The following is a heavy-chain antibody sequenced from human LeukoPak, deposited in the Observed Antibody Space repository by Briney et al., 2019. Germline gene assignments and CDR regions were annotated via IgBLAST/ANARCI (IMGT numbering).Heavy chain of an antibody. CDR3: AREESSGSYIDY. CDR1: GGTFSSYA. CDR2: IIPILGIA. Sequence: SVKVPCKASGGTFSSYAISWVRQAPGQGLEWMGRIIPILGIANYAQKFQGRVTITADKSTSTAYMELSSLRSEDTAVYYCAREESSGSYIDYWGQGTLVTVSS. J-gene: IGHJ4*02. V-gene: IGHV1-69*04. D-gene: IGHD3-10*01.